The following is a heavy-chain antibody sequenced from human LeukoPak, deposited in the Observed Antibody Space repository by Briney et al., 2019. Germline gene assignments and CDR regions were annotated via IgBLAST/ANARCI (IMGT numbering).Heavy chain of an antibody. CDR1: GFTVSSNY. CDR2: IYSGGST. CDR3: ARGWLRTYRGNPDAFDI. Sequence: GGSLRLSCAASGFTVSSNYMSWVRQAPGKGLEWVSVIYSGGSTYYADSVKGRFTLSRDNSKNTLYLQMNSLRAEDAAVYYCARGWLRTYRGNPDAFDIWGQGTVVTVSS. J-gene: IGHJ3*02. V-gene: IGHV3-53*01. D-gene: IGHD4-23*01.